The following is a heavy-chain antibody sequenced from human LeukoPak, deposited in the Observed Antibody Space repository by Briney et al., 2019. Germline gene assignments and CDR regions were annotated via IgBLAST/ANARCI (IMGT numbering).Heavy chain of an antibody. CDR3: ARMRYSSGWYSDY. D-gene: IGHD6-19*01. CDR1: GFTFRSYE. J-gene: IGHJ4*02. Sequence: GGSLRLSCAASGFTFRSYEMNWVRQAPGKGLEWVSYISSGGSTKYYADSVKGRFTISRDNARSSLYLQMNSLRAEDTAVYYCARMRYSSGWYSDYWGQGTLVTVSS. CDR2: ISSGGSTK. V-gene: IGHV3-48*03.